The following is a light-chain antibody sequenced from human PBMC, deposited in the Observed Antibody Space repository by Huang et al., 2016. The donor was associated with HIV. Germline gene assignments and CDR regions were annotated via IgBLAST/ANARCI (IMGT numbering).Light chain of an antibody. V-gene: IGKV3-11*01. Sequence: EIVLTQSPATLSLSPGKRATHSCRASQSVNSYLAWYQQKPGQAPRLLIYDASNRATGIPARFSGSGSGTDFTLTISNVQSEDFAVYYCQQRSAWPLTFGGGTKVEI. CDR1: QSVNSY. CDR3: QQRSAWPLT. J-gene: IGKJ4*01. CDR2: DAS.